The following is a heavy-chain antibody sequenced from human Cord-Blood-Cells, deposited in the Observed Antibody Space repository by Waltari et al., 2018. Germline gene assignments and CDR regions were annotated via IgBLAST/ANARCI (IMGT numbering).Heavy chain of an antibody. V-gene: IGHV1-69*06. CDR3: ASDPIAAAGTVNWFDP. CDR1: GGPISSYA. Sequence: QVQLVQSGAEVKKPGSSVKVSCKASGGPISSYAISWVRQVPGQGLEWMGGIIPIFGTANYAQKFQGRVTITADKSTSTAYMELSSLRSEDTAVYYCASDPIAAAGTVNWFDPWGQGTLVTVSS. D-gene: IGHD6-13*01. CDR2: IIPIFGTA. J-gene: IGHJ5*02.